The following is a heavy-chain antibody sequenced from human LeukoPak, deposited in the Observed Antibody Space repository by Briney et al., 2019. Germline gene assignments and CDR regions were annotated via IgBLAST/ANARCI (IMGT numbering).Heavy chain of an antibody. CDR3: ARHVGHGGIDFTYRGMDV. CDR2: IYHSGST. CDR1: GGSISSSNW. D-gene: IGHD4-23*01. Sequence: PSGTLSLTCAVSGGSISSSNWWSWVRQPPGKGLEWIGEIYHSGSTNYNPSLKSRVSISVDTSKNQFFLKLSSVTAADTAVYYCARHVGHGGIDFTYRGMDVWGQGTTVSVSS. V-gene: IGHV4-4*02. J-gene: IGHJ6*02.